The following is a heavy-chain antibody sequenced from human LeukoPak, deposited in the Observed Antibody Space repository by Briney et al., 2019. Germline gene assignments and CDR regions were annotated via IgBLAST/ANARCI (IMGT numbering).Heavy chain of an antibody. CDR2: ISWNSGSI. D-gene: IGHD4-17*01. J-gene: IGHJ4*02. CDR3: AKDKGSTVTGLPDY. Sequence: PGGSLRLSCAASGFAFDDYTMHWVRQAPGKGLEWVSGISWNSGSIGYADSGKARFTISRDNAKNSLYLQMNSLRAEDTALYYCAKDKGSTVTGLPDYWGQGTLVTVSS. CDR1: GFAFDDYT. V-gene: IGHV3-9*01.